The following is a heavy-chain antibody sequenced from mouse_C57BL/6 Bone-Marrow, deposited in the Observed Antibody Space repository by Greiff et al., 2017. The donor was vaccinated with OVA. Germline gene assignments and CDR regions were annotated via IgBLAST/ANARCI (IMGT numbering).Heavy chain of an antibody. CDR2: IYPRSGNT. CDR1: GYTFTSYG. D-gene: IGHD1-1*01. Sequence: QVQLQQSGAELARPGASVKLSCKASGYTFTSYGISWVKQRTGQGLEWIGEIYPRSGNTYYNEKFKGKATLTADKSSSTAYMELRSLTSEDSAVYFCARGLYYYGSSYVYWYFDVWGTGTTVTVSS. J-gene: IGHJ1*03. V-gene: IGHV1-81*01. CDR3: ARGLYYYGSSYVYWYFDV.